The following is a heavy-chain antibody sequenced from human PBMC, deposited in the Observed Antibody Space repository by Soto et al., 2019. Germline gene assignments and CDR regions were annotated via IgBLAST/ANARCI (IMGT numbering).Heavy chain of an antibody. Sequence: GGSLRLSCAASGFTFSSYGMHWVRQAPGKGLEWVAVISYDGSNKYYADSVKGRFTISRDNSKNTLYLQINSLRAEDTAVYYCAKDLSVVVTAADYWGQGTLVTVSS. J-gene: IGHJ4*02. D-gene: IGHD2-21*02. V-gene: IGHV3-30*18. CDR2: ISYDGSNK. CDR3: AKDLSVVVTAADY. CDR1: GFTFSSYG.